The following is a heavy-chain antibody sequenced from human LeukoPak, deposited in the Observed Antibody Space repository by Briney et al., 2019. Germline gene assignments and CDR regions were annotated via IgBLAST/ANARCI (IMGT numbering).Heavy chain of an antibody. CDR1: GGSISSSSYY. Sequence: SSETLSLTCTVSGGSISSSSYYWGWIHQPPGKGLEWIGSIYYSGSTYYNPSLKSRVTISVDTSKNQFSLNLNSVTAADTAVYFCARDEGSAYPFDYWGQGTLVTVSS. D-gene: IGHD3-22*01. J-gene: IGHJ4*02. CDR2: IYYSGST. V-gene: IGHV4-39*07. CDR3: ARDEGSAYPFDY.